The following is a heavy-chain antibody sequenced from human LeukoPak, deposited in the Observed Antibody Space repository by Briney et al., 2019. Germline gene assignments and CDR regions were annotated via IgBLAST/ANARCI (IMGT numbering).Heavy chain of an antibody. CDR1: GGSISSYY. CDR3: ARAQNRYSYGYYYYYMDV. Sequence: SETLSLTCTVSGGSISSYYWSWIRQPPGKGLEWIGYIYYSGSTNYNPSLKSRVTISVGTSKNQFSLKLSSVTAADTAVYYCARAQNRYSYGYYYYYMDVWGKGTTVTVSS. D-gene: IGHD5-18*01. J-gene: IGHJ6*03. CDR2: IYYSGST. V-gene: IGHV4-59*01.